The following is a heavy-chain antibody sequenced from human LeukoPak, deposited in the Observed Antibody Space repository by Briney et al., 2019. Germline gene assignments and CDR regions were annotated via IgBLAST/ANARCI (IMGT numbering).Heavy chain of an antibody. Sequence: SETLSLTCTVSGGSIGSYYWSWIRQPPGKGLEWIGYIYYSGSTNYNPSLKSRVTISVDTSKNQFSLKLSSVTAADTAVYYCARARRGNPYYFDYWGQGTLVTVSS. CDR1: GGSIGSYY. V-gene: IGHV4-59*01. D-gene: IGHD5-12*01. J-gene: IGHJ4*02. CDR2: IYYSGST. CDR3: ARARRGNPYYFDY.